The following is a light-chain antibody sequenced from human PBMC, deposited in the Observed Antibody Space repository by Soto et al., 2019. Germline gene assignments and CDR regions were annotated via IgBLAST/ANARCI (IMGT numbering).Light chain of an antibody. J-gene: IGKJ1*01. CDR2: DAS. CDR3: QQYKSRT. Sequence: DIQMTQSPSTLSASVGDRVTITCRASQSISSWLAWYQQKPGKAPKLLIYDASSLESGVPSRLSGCGSGTEFTLTTSTLQPDDVATYSYQQYKSRTCGQGTKVDIK. V-gene: IGKV1-5*01. CDR1: QSISSW.